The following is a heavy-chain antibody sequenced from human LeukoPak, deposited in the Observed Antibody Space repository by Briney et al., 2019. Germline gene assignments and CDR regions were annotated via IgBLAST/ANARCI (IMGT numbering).Heavy chain of an antibody. V-gene: IGHV4-61*02. Sequence: SESLSLTCTVSGGSISSGSYYWSWLRQPAGKGLVWIGRIYTSGSTNYNSSLKSRVTISVDTSKNQFSLKLSSVTAADTAVYYCARVSWFPGTSYYYMDVWGKGTTVTVSS. D-gene: IGHD1-1*01. J-gene: IGHJ6*03. CDR2: IYTSGST. CDR3: ARVSWFPGTSYYYMDV. CDR1: GGSISSGSYY.